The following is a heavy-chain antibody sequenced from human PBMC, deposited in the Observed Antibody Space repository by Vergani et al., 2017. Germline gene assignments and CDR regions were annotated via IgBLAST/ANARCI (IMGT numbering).Heavy chain of an antibody. CDR1: GFTFSSYS. Sequence: EVQLVESGGGLVQPGGSLRLSCAASGFTFSSYSMNWVRQAPGKGLEWVSYISSSSSTIYYADSVKGRFTISRDNAKNSLYLQMNSLRAEDTAVYYCARDQEDLYSGIDCAFDIWGQGTTVTVSS. D-gene: IGHD1-26*01. J-gene: IGHJ3*02. CDR2: ISSSSSTI. V-gene: IGHV3-48*04. CDR3: ARDQEDLYSGIDCAFDI.